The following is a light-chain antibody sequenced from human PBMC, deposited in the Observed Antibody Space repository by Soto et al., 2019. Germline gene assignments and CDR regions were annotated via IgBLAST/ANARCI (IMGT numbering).Light chain of an antibody. J-gene: IGKJ3*01. CDR1: QSVLYSSNNKNY. CDR3: QQYYSTPFT. Sequence: DIVMTQSPDSLAVSLGERATINRKSSQSVLYSSNNKNYLAWYQQKPGQPPKLLIYWASIRESGVPDRFSGSGSGTDFTLTISSLQAEDVAVYYCQQYYSTPFTFGPGTKVDIK. CDR2: WAS. V-gene: IGKV4-1*01.